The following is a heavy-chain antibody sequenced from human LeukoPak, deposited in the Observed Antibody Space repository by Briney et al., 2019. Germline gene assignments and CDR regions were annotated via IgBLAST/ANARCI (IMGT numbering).Heavy chain of an antibody. CDR1: GFTFTSSA. D-gene: IGHD1-7*01. J-gene: IGHJ4*02. CDR2: IVVGSGNT. V-gene: IGHV1-58*01. Sequence: SVKVSCTASGFTFTSSAVQWVRQARGQRLEWIGWIVVGSGNTNYAQMFQGRVTMTRDTSTSTVYMELSSLRSEDTAVYYCARDAKLRTGEYYFDYWGQGTLVTVSS. CDR3: ARDAKLRTGEYYFDY.